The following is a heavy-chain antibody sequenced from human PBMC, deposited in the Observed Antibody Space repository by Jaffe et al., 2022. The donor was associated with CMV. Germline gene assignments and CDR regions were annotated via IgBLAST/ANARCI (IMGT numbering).Heavy chain of an antibody. V-gene: IGHV4-39*01. D-gene: IGHD2-2*01. CDR1: GGSISSSSYY. J-gene: IGHJ6*03. CDR2: IYYSGST. Sequence: QLQLQESGPGLVKPSETLSLTCTVSGGSISSSSYYWGWIRQPPGKGLEWIGSIYYSGSTYYNPSLKSRVTISVDTSKNQFSLKLSSVTAADTAVYYCARQTGRSSTSSLGYYYYYYMDVWGKGTTVTVSS. CDR3: ARQTGRSSTSSLGYYYYYYMDV.